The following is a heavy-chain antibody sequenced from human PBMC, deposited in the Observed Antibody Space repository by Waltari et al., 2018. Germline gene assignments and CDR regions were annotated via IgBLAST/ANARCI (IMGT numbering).Heavy chain of an antibody. CDR1: GFTVSSNY. V-gene: IGHV3-53*01. CDR3: ARDRFGQVGAKNGMDV. D-gene: IGHD1-26*01. Sequence: EVQLVESGGGLIQPGGSLRLSCAASGFTVSSNYMSWVRQAPGKGLEWVSVIYSGGSTYYADSVKGRFTISRDNSKNTLYLQMNSLRAEDTAVYYWARDRFGQVGAKNGMDVWGQGTTVTVSS. J-gene: IGHJ6*02. CDR2: IYSGGST.